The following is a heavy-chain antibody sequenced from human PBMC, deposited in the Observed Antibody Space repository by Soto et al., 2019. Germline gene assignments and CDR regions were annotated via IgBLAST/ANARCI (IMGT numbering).Heavy chain of an antibody. CDR3: ARHLYSYGSGSYYDY. J-gene: IGHJ4*02. Sequence: SETLSLTCTVSGGSINSYHWSWIRQPPGKGLEWIGYISYSGSTNYNPSLKSRLTISVDTSKNQFSLRLSSVTAADTAVYYCARHLYSYGSGSYYDYWGQGTLVTVSS. V-gene: IGHV4-59*08. D-gene: IGHD3-10*01. CDR2: ISYSGST. CDR1: GGSINSYH.